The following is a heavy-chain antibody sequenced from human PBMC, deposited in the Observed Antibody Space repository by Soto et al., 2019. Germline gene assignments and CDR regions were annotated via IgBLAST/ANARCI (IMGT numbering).Heavy chain of an antibody. D-gene: IGHD3-10*01. J-gene: IGHJ4*01. CDR3: ARDENLVRGVPFDC. CDR2: ISYDGSNK. V-gene: IGHV3-30-3*01. Sequence: GGSLRLSCAASGFTFSSYAMHWVRQAPGKGLEWVAVISYDGSNKYYADSVKGRFTISRDNSKNTLYLQMNSLRAEDTAVYYCARDENLVRGVPFDCWGTGTLVTVSS. CDR1: GFTFSSYA.